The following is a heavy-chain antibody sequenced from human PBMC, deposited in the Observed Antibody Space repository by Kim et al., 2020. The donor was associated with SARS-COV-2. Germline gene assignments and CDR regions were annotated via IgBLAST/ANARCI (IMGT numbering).Heavy chain of an antibody. V-gene: IGHV3-23*01. CDR2: ISGSGGST. CDR3: AKNFFSERANRQQLVGDWDY. CDR1: GFTFSSYA. J-gene: IGHJ4*02. Sequence: GGSLRLSCAASGFTFSSYAMSWVRQAPGKGLEWVSAISGSGGSTYYADSVKGRFTISRDNSKNTLYLQMNSLRAEDTAVYYCAKNFFSERANRQQLVGDWDYWGQGTLVTVSS. D-gene: IGHD6-13*01.